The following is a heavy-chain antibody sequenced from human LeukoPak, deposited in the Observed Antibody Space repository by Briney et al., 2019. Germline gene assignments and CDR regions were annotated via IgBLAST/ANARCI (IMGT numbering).Heavy chain of an antibody. J-gene: IGHJ4*02. D-gene: IGHD3-22*01. CDR1: GGSISSGDYY. V-gene: IGHV4-30-4*01. CDR3: ARGTYYYDSSGYHFDY. Sequence: SETLSLTCTVSGGSISSGDYYWSWIRQPPGKGLEWIGYIYYSGGTYYNPSLKSRVTISVDTSKNQFSLKLSSVTAADTAVYYCARGTYYYDSSGYHFDYWGQGTLVTVSS. CDR2: IYYSGGT.